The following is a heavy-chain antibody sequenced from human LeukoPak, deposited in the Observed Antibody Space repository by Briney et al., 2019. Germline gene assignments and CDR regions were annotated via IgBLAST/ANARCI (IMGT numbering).Heavy chain of an antibody. D-gene: IGHD4-17*01. CDR1: GFTFSDYY. Sequence: GGSLRLSCAASGFTFSDYYMRWIRQAPGKGLEWVSYISSSGSTIYYADSVKGRFTIPRDNAKNSLYLQMNSLRAEDTAVYYCARDRDADYVVDYWGQGTLVTVSS. CDR2: ISSSGSTI. J-gene: IGHJ4*02. V-gene: IGHV3-11*01. CDR3: ARDRDADYVVDY.